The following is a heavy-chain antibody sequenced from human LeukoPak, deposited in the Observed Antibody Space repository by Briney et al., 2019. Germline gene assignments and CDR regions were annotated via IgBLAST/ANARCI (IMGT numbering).Heavy chain of an antibody. CDR3: AASLWCGIYPDY. D-gene: IGHD4/OR15-4a*01. J-gene: IGHJ4*02. CDR1: SGSFSGYY. Sequence: SETLSLTCAVYSGSFSGYYWTWFRQPPGKGLEWIGEFNHNWGAKYNPSLKSRVTISVDTSKNHLSLSLNSVTAADTAVYYCAASLWCGIYPDYWGQGSLVTVSS. V-gene: IGHV4-34*01. CDR2: FNHNWGA.